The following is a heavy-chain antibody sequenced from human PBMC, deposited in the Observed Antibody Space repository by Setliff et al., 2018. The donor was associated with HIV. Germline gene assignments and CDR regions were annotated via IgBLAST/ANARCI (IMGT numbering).Heavy chain of an antibody. J-gene: IGHJ4*01. CDR1: GFTFGDYA. D-gene: IGHD3-3*01. CDR2: IRSKAYGGTI. V-gene: IGHV3-49*04. CDR3: TTTLRTRNFWSGYSVLSDY. Sequence: PGGSLSLSCTTSGFTFGDYAMSWVRQAPGKGLEWVGFIRSKAYGGTIEYAASVKGRFAISRDDSKSIAYLQMNSLKNEDTAVYYCTTTLRTRNFWSGYSVLSDYWGQGTLVTVSS.